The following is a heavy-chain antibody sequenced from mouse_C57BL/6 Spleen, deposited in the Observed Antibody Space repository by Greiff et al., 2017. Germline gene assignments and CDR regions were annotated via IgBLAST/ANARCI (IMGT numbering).Heavy chain of an antibody. D-gene: IGHD1-2*01. J-gene: IGHJ2*01. Sequence: QVQLQQSGPELVKPGASVKISCKASGYAFSSSWMNWVKQRPGKGLEWIGRIDPGDGDTNYNGKFKGKATLTADKSSSTAYMRLSSLTSEASAVYFCAGWGAYYGIDYWGQGTTLTVSS. CDR3: AGWGAYYGIDY. V-gene: IGHV1-82*01. CDR2: IDPGDGDT. CDR1: GYAFSSSW.